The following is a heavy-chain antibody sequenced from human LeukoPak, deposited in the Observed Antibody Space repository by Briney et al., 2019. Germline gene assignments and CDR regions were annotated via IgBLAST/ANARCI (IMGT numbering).Heavy chain of an antibody. CDR3: ARSHYYYYYYMDV. CDR1: GYTFTSYG. CDR2: ISAYNGNT. V-gene: IGHV1-18*01. J-gene: IGHJ6*03. Sequence: ASVKVSCKASGYTFTSYGISWARQAPGQGLEWMGWISAYNGNTNYAQKLQGRVTMTTDTSTSTVYMELRSLRSDDTAVYYCARSHYYYYYYMDVWGKGTTVTVSS.